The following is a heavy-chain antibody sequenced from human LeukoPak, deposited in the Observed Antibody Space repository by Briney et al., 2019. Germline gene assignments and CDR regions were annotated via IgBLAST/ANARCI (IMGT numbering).Heavy chain of an antibody. V-gene: IGHV4-59*01. CDR3: ATYYYGSGIRGVFDY. J-gene: IGHJ4*02. CDR2: IYYSGST. CDR1: GGSISSYY. D-gene: IGHD3-10*01. Sequence: ASETLSLTCTVSGGSISSYYWSWIRQPPGKGLEWIGYIYYSGSTNYNPSLKSRVTISVDTSKNQFSLKLSSVTAADTAVYYCATYYYGSGIRGVFDYWGQGTLVTVSS.